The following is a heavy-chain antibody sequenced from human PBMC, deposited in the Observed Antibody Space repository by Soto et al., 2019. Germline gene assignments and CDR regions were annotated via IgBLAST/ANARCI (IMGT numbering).Heavy chain of an antibody. V-gene: IGHV3-7*05. Sequence: GGSLRLSCAASGFTFSSYWMSWVRQAPGKGLEGVANIKQDGSEKYDVDSVKGRFTISRDNAKNSLYLQMNSLRAEDTAVYYCARADGSGSYFDYWGQGTLVTVSS. J-gene: IGHJ4*02. CDR3: ARADGSGSYFDY. CDR1: GFTFSSYW. CDR2: IKQDGSEK. D-gene: IGHD3-10*01.